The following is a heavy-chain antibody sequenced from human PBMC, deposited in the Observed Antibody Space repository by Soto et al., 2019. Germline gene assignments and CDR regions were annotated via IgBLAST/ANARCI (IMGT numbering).Heavy chain of an antibody. Sequence: EVQLLESGGGLVQPGGSLRLSCAASGFTFSSYAMRWVRQAPGKGLEWVSAISGSGGSTYYADSVKGRFTISRDNSKNTLYLQMNSLRAEDTAVYYCAKYPRYRSRYYYGMDVWGQGTTVTVSS. CDR1: GFTFSSYA. J-gene: IGHJ6*02. CDR2: ISGSGGST. D-gene: IGHD5-18*01. CDR3: AKYPRYRSRYYYGMDV. V-gene: IGHV3-23*01.